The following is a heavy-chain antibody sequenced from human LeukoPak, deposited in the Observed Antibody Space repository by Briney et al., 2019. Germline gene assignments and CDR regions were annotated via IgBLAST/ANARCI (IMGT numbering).Heavy chain of an antibody. CDR2: ISGSGGST. Sequence: GGSLRLSCVASGFTFTNYAMSWVRQAPGKGLEWVSDISGSGGSTYYADTVKGRFTISRDNSKNTLYLQMNSLRAEDTAVYYCARDSSVSDFDYWGQGTLVTVSS. CDR3: ARDSSVSDFDY. J-gene: IGHJ4*02. D-gene: IGHD3-10*01. V-gene: IGHV3-23*01. CDR1: GFTFTNYA.